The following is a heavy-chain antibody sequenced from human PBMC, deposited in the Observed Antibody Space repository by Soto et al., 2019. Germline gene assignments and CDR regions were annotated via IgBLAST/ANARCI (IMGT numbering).Heavy chain of an antibody. CDR2: IYPGDSDI. D-gene: IGHD5-12*01. V-gene: IGHV5-51*01. J-gene: IGHJ4*02. CDR1: GYTFTTYW. Sequence: PGESLKISCQGSGYTFTTYWIAWVRQMPGKGLDWIGMIYPGDSDIRYSPSFQGQVTISADKSTNTAYLRWSSLKASDTAMYFCARIYGGNSADYWGQGRLVTVSS. CDR3: ARIYGGNSADY.